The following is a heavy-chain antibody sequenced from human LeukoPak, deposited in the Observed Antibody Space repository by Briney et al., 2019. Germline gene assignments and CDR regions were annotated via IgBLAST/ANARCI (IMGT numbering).Heavy chain of an antibody. CDR2: IYYSGST. V-gene: IGHV4-31*03. D-gene: IGHD2-2*01. J-gene: IGHJ6*02. CDR3: ARDIVVVPAARGPYYYYGMDV. CDR1: GGSISSGGYY. Sequence: PLETLSLTCTVSGGSISSGGYYWSWIRQHPGKGLEWIGYIYYSGSTYYNPSLKSRVTISVDTSKNQFSLKLSSVTAVDTAVYYCARDIVVVPAARGPYYYYGMDVWGQGTTVTVSS.